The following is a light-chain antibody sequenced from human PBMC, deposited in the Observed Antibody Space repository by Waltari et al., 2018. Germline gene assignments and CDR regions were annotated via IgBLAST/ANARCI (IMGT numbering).Light chain of an antibody. CDR1: SPNIGLTT. V-gene: IGLV1-44*01. CDR3: AAWDDSLNAFYV. CDR2: RNN. Sequence: QSVLTQPPSASGTPGQRGTTPCSGSSPNIGLTTVNSHQQLPGTAPTLLIYRNNQRRSGVPDRSSGSKSGTSASLAISGLQSEDEADYYCAAWDDSLNAFYVFGTGTKVIVL. J-gene: IGLJ1*01.